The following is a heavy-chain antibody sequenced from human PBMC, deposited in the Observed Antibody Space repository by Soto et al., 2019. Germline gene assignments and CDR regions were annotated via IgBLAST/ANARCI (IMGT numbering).Heavy chain of an antibody. CDR2: SRNKAHSYTT. Sequence: PGGSLRLSCAASGFTFSDYYMDWVRQTPGKGLEWVGRSRNKAHSYTTKYATSVQGRFTISRDASKNSFYLQMDSLKTENTAVYSCARGAPGSSSATYYDLDVWAQGPTVSVS. CDR3: ARGAPGSSSATYYDLDV. D-gene: IGHD2-2*01. J-gene: IGHJ6*02. CDR1: GFTFSDYY. V-gene: IGHV3-72*01.